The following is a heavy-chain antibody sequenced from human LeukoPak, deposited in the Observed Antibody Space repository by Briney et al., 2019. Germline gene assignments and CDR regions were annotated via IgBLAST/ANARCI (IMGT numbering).Heavy chain of an antibody. Sequence: SETLSLTCTVSGGSISSSSYYWGWIRQPPGKGLEWIGGIYYSGSTYYNPSLKSRVTISVDTSKNQFSLKLSSVTAADTAVYYCARRAGITIFTLWGQGTLVTVSS. D-gene: IGHD3-3*01. V-gene: IGHV4-39*01. CDR2: IYYSGST. CDR3: ARRAGITIFTL. CDR1: GGSISSSSYY. J-gene: IGHJ4*02.